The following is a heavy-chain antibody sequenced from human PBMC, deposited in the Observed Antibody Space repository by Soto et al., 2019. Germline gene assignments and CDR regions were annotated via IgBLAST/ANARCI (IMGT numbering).Heavy chain of an antibody. V-gene: IGHV1-69*02. CDR3: ARTCSGGSCYSGLRGAFDI. CDR2: IIPILGIA. Sequence: ASVKVSCKASGGTFSSYTISWVRQAPGQGLEWMGRIIPILGIANYAQKFQGRVTITADKSTSTAYMELSSLRSEDTAVYYCARTCSGGSCYSGLRGAFDIWGQGTMVTVSS. CDR1: GGTFSSYT. J-gene: IGHJ3*02. D-gene: IGHD2-15*01.